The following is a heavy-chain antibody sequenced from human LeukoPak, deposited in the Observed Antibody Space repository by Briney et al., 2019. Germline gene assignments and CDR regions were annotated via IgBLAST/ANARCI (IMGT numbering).Heavy chain of an antibody. Sequence: PGGSLRLSCVASGFTFSDYAMDWVRQAPGKGLEGVSTFKTKYHQVYYAESVRGRFTISTDNSRNTVFLQMNSLRADDTALYYCARSVPDYTRFDYWGQGALVTVSS. CDR2: FKTKYHQV. CDR1: GFTFSDYA. J-gene: IGHJ4*02. D-gene: IGHD4-11*01. CDR3: ARSVPDYTRFDY. V-gene: IGHV3-23*05.